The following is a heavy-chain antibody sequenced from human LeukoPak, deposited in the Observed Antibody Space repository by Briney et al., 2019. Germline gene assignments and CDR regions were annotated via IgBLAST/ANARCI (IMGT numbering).Heavy chain of an antibody. V-gene: IGHV1-69*05. CDR3: ARVVYANYYYYYMDV. J-gene: IGHJ6*03. CDR2: IIPIFGTA. Sequence: ASVKVSCKASGGTFSSYAISWVRQASGQGLEWMGGIIPIFGTANYAQKFQGRVTITTDESTSTAYMELSSLRSEDTAVYYCARVVYANYYYYYMDVWGKGTTVTVSS. CDR1: GGTFSSYA. D-gene: IGHD2-8*01.